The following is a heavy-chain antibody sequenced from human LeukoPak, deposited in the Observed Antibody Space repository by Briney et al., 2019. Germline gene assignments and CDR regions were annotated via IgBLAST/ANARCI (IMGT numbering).Heavy chain of an antibody. CDR1: GFTFSSYA. D-gene: IGHD2-2*01. V-gene: IGHV3-23*01. J-gene: IGHJ6*02. CDR2: ISVSGGST. Sequence: PGGSLRLSCAASGFTFSSYAMTWVRQAPGKGLEWVSSISVSGGSTYYADSVKGRFTISRDNAKNSLYLQMNSLRAEDTAVYYCARDKARYCSSTSCHYYYYYGMDVWGQGTTVTVSS. CDR3: ARDKARYCSSTSCHYYYYYGMDV.